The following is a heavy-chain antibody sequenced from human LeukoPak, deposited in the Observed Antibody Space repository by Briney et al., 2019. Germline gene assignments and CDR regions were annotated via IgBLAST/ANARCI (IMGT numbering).Heavy chain of an antibody. CDR3: ARRGVTTRDSYNYAMHV. CDR1: GYTFTNYA. Sequence: ASVKVSCKASGYTFTNYAVHWVRQAPGQRPEWMGRINPGDGDTKYSQNFQGRVTFARDTSANTAFMELSSLRSEDTAVYYCARRGVTTRDSYNYAMHVWGQGTTVTVSS. J-gene: IGHJ6*02. V-gene: IGHV1-3*01. D-gene: IGHD2-21*02. CDR2: INPGDGDT.